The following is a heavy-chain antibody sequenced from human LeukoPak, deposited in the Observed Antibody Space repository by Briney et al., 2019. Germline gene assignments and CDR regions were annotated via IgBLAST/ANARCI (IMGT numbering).Heavy chain of an antibody. CDR1: GFTFSSYS. CDR2: ISSSSSYI. V-gene: IGHV3-21*01. Sequence: GGSLRLSCAASGFTFSSYSMNWVRQAPGKGLEWVSSISSSSSYIYYADSVKGRFTISRGNAKNSLYLQMNSLRAEDTAVYYCARDVGTGDYYYYMDVWGKGTTVTVSS. CDR3: ARDVGTGDYYYYMDV. J-gene: IGHJ6*03. D-gene: IGHD7-27*01.